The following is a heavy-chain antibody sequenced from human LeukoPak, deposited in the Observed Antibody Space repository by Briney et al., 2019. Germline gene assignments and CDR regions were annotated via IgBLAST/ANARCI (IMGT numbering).Heavy chain of an antibody. V-gene: IGHV1-18*01. CDR2: ISNDNGIT. D-gene: IGHD3-10*01. J-gene: IGHJ4*02. Sequence: ASVKVSCKTSGYSFPTYGISWVRQAPGQGLEWMGWISNDNGITNYAPQFQGRVTLDTETYTSTAYMELRNLRSDDTAVYYCARAVVYYYGSGSPLYYFDYWGQGTLVTVSS. CDR3: ARAVVYYYGSGSPLYYFDY. CDR1: GYSFPTYG.